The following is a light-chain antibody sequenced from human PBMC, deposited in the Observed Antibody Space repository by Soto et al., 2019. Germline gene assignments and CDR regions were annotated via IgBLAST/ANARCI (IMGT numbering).Light chain of an antibody. CDR3: QQTYNAPQT. CDR2: SAS. J-gene: IGKJ1*01. V-gene: IGKV1-39*01. CDR1: QNIVNS. Sequence: DIQMTQSPSSLSASVGDRVTITCRASQNIVNSLNWYQQKPGKAPQVLIYSASNLQSGVPSRFSGGGSGTDFTLTISSLQPEDFASYYCQQTYNAPQTFGRGTKVDIK.